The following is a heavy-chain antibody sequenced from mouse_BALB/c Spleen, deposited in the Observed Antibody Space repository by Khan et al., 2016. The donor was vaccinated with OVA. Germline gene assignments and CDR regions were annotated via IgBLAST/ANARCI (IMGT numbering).Heavy chain of an antibody. D-gene: IGHD1-1*01. Sequence: EVELVEPGGDLVKPGGSLKLSCAASGFTFSTYGMSWVRQTPDKRLEWVATISSGGTYTYYPDSVKGRFTISRDNAKNTLYLQMSSLRSEDTVMYYCARHWVGVMDYWGQGTSVTVSS. V-gene: IGHV5-6*01. CDR3: ARHWVGVMDY. CDR1: GFTFSTYG. CDR2: ISSGGTYT. J-gene: IGHJ4*01.